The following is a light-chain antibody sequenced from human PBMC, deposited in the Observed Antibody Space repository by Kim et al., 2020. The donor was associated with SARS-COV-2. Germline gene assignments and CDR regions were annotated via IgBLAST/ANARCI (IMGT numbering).Light chain of an antibody. Sequence: GTLSWSAGDDATLSCSARRGVTYYLAWYQQNPGQAPRRLIYWASKMAAGIPARFSGSESGTDFTLTISRLEPGDSAEYFFQQRGSFGQGTRLEIK. CDR2: WAS. CDR3: QQRGS. J-gene: IGKJ5*01. V-gene: IGKV3-11*01. CDR1: RGVTYY.